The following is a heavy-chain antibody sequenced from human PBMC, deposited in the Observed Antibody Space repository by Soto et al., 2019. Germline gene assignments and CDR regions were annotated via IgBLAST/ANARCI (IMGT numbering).Heavy chain of an antibody. V-gene: IGHV3-30-3*01. J-gene: IGHJ6*02. CDR1: GFTFSSYA. D-gene: IGHD3-10*01. CDR2: ISYDGSNK. CDR3: AGDESKVRGVIISAHYYYYGMDV. Sequence: GGSLRLSCAACGFTFSSYAMHWVRQAPGKGLEWVAVISYDGSNKYYADSVKGRFTISRDNSKNTLYLQMNSLRAEDTAVYYCAGDESKVRGVIISAHYYYYGMDVWGQGTTVTVSS.